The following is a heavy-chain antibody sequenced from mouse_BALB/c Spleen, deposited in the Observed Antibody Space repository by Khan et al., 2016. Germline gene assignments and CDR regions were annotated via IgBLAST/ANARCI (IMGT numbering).Heavy chain of an antibody. CDR1: GFNIKDTY. D-gene: IGHD2-12*01. CDR2: IDPANGNS. J-gene: IGHJ4*01. V-gene: IGHV14-3*02. Sequence: VQLQQSGAELVKPGASVKVSCTASGFNIKDTYMHWVKQRPEQGLEWIGKIDPANGNSKYDPKFQGRATITADTSSNTAYLQLSSRTCEDTAVYCCARSCYELYYYVLDYWGQGTSVTVSS. CDR3: ARSCYELYYYVLDY.